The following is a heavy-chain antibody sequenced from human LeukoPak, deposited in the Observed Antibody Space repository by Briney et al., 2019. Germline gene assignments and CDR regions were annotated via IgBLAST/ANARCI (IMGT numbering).Heavy chain of an antibody. CDR3: ARGAYYDFWSGYDAFDI. J-gene: IGHJ3*02. CDR1: GYTFTSYY. Sequence: ASVKVSCKASGYTFTSYYMHWVRQAPGQGLEWMGWISAYNGNTNYAQKLQGRVTMTTDTSTSTAYMELRSLRSDDTAVYYCARGAYYDFWSGYDAFDIWGQGTMVTVSS. CDR2: ISAYNGNT. V-gene: IGHV1-18*04. D-gene: IGHD3-3*01.